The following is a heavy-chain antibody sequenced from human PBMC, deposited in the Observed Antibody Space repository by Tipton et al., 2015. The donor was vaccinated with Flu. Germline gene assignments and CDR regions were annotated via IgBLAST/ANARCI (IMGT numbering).Heavy chain of an antibody. CDR1: GFTFSSYG. D-gene: IGHD2-15*01. Sequence: SLRLSCAASGFTFSSYGMHWVRQAPGKGLEWVAVIWYDGSNKYYADSVKGRFTISRDNSKNTLYLQMNSLRAEDTAVYYCARDSDGSSYHHYNYNWFDPWGQGTLVTVSS. CDR2: IWYDGSNK. V-gene: IGHV3-33*01. J-gene: IGHJ5*02. CDR3: ARDSDGSSYHHYNYNWFDP.